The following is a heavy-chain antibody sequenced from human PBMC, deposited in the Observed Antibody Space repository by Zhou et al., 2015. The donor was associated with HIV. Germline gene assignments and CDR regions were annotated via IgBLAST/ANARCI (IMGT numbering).Heavy chain of an antibody. CDR3: ARVMGSYGPS. J-gene: IGHJ4*02. V-gene: IGHV3-23*01. Sequence: EVQLLESGGGLLQTGGSLRLSCLASGFDFKKYAMGWVRQAPGGGLVWVSSINGRGDSRHYTDSVKGRCLISRDNSKNTLYLQMNSLRAEDTAVYYCARVMGSYGPSWGQGTLVTVSS. CDR1: GFDFKKYA. D-gene: IGHD5-18*01. CDR2: INGRGDSR.